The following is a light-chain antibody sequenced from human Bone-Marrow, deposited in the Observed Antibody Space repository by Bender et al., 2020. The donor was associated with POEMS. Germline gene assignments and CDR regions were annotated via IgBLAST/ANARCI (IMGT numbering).Light chain of an antibody. CDR1: SSDVGGYNY. CDR2: EVS. Sequence: QSALTQPASVSGSPGQSITISCTGTSSDVGGYNYVSWFQQHPGKAPKLMIYEVSKRPSGISNRFSGSKSGNTASLTISGLLAEDEADYYCCSYAGTSTYVFGTGTKVTVL. V-gene: IGLV2-23*02. J-gene: IGLJ1*01. CDR3: CSYAGTSTYV.